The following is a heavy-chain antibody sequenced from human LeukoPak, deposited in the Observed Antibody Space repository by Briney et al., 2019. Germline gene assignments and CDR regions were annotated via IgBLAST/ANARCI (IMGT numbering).Heavy chain of an antibody. D-gene: IGHD4-17*01. CDR3: ARERGRTVTIDY. CDR1: GGSFSGYY. Sequence: SETLSLTCAVYGGSFSGYYWSWIRQPPGKGLEWIGEINHSGSTNCNPSLKSRVTISVDTSKNQFSLKLSSVTAADTAVYYCARERGRTVTIDYWGQGTLVTVSS. CDR2: INHSGST. J-gene: IGHJ4*02. V-gene: IGHV4-34*01.